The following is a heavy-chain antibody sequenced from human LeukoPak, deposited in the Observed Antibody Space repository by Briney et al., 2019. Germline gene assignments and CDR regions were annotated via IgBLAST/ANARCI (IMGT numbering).Heavy chain of an antibody. Sequence: QPGGSLRLSCAGSGFTATTNYMSWVRQPPGKGLVWVSRISGDGTARNYADSVKGRFTISRDDAKNTVDLQMNSLRGEDTAVYYCVRGRGSYGWFDPWGQGTLVTVSS. CDR2: ISGDGTAR. J-gene: IGHJ5*02. D-gene: IGHD3-10*01. V-gene: IGHV3-74*01. CDR1: GFTATTNY. CDR3: VRGRGSYGWFDP.